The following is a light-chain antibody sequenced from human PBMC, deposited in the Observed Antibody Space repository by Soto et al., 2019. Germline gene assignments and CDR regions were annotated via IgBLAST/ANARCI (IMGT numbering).Light chain of an antibody. CDR1: QSVSRAY. CDR3: QQYGSSPPFT. V-gene: IGKV3-20*01. J-gene: IGKJ3*01. CDR2: GAS. Sequence: EVVLTQSPGTLSLSPGERATLFCRASQSVSRAYLAWYQQKPGQAPRLLIYGASSRATGIPDRFSGSGSGTDFTLTISRLEPDDFAVYYCQQYGSSPPFTFGPGTKVDVK.